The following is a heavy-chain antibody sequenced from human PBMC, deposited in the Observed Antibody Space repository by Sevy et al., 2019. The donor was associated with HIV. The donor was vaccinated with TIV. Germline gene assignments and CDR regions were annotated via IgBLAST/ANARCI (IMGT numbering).Heavy chain of an antibody. V-gene: IGHV3-30*09. CDR1: GFTFSSYA. J-gene: IGHJ4*02. CDR2: ISYDGSKK. Sequence: GGCLRLSCAASGFTFSSYALLWVRQAPGKGLEWVSLISYDGSKKYYSDSVKGRFAISRDESKTTLFLQMNSLRSEDTAINYCSTVGVSYCTDDCYHRFDYWGRGTLVTVSS. CDR3: STVGVSYCTDDCYHRFDY. D-gene: IGHD2-21*02.